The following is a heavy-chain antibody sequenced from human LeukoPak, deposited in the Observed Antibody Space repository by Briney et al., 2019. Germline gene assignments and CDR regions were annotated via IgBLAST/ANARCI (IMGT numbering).Heavy chain of an antibody. D-gene: IGHD6-13*01. CDR3: ARVGASSSPTYYYYGMDV. J-gene: IGHJ6*02. Sequence: SVKVSCKASEGTFSSYAISWVRQAPGQGLEWMGGIIPIFGTANYAQKFQGRVTITADESTSTAYMELSSLRSEDTAVYYCARVGASSSPTYYYYGMDVWGQGTTVTVSS. CDR2: IIPIFGTA. V-gene: IGHV1-69*13. CDR1: EGTFSSYA.